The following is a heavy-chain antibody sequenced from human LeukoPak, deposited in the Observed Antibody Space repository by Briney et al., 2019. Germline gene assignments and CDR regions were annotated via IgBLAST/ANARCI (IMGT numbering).Heavy chain of an antibody. CDR2: INPSGGST. CDR3: ALDHVLQEEPYYYYGMDV. Sequence: ASVTVSCKASGYTFTSYYMHWVRQAPGQGLEWIGIINPSGGSTSYAQKFQGRVTITADKSTSTAYMELSSLRSEDAAVYYCALDHVLQEEPYYYYGMDVWGQGTTVTVSS. V-gene: IGHV1-46*01. CDR1: GYTFTSYY. D-gene: IGHD5-24*01. J-gene: IGHJ6*02.